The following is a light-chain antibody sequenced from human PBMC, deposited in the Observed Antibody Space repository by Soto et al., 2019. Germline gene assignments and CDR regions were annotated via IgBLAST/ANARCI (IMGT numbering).Light chain of an antibody. Sequence: QSVLTQSPSASGSPGQSVTISCTGTSSDVGGYNYVSWYQQHPGKAPKLMSYEVTKRPSGVPDRFSGSKSGNTASLTVSGLQAEDEADYYCSSHAGSNTDYVFGTGTKVTVL. CDR1: SSDVGGYNY. V-gene: IGLV2-8*01. CDR2: EVT. J-gene: IGLJ1*01. CDR3: SSHAGSNTDYV.